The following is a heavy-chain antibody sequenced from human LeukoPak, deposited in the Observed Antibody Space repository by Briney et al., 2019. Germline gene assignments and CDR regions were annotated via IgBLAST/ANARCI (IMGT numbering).Heavy chain of an antibody. Sequence: LGASVKVSCKASGYTFTGHYMHWVRQAPGQGLEWMGWINPNSGVTNYEQMFQGRVTMTRDTSITTAYMELSSLRSDDAAVYYCARTKLGSPLLDYWGQGTLVTVSS. V-gene: IGHV1-2*03. J-gene: IGHJ4*02. CDR3: ARTKLGSPLLDY. D-gene: IGHD7-27*01. CDR1: GYTFTGHY. CDR2: INPNSGVT.